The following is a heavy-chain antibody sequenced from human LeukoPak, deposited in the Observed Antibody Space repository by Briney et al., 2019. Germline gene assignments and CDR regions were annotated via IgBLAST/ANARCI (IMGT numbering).Heavy chain of an antibody. CDR2: IYYSGST. CDR1: GGSITSGGYY. V-gene: IGHV4-31*03. D-gene: IGHD3-9*01. Sequence: SETLSLTCTVSGGSITSGGYYWSWIRQHPGKGLECIGYIYYSGSTYYNPSLKSRVTISVDTSKNQFSLKLSSVTAADMAVYYCAREEGNAGYYDYWGQGTLVTVSS. J-gene: IGHJ4*02. CDR3: AREEGNAGYYDY.